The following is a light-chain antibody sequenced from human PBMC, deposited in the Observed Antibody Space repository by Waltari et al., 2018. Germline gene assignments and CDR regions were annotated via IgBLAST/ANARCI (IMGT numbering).Light chain of an antibody. Sequence: IQMTQSPSTLSASVGDRVTITCRASQSLSHWLAWYQQKPGKAPKVLIYKASTLESGVPSRFSGSGSGTEFTLTISSLQPDDFATYYCQQYRNLWTFGQGTKVEIK. V-gene: IGKV1-5*03. CDR3: QQYRNLWT. J-gene: IGKJ1*01. CDR2: KAS. CDR1: QSLSHW.